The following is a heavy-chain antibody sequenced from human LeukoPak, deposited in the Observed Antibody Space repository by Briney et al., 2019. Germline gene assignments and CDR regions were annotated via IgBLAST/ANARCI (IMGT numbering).Heavy chain of an antibody. CDR3: ARDIGWYYYYGMDV. V-gene: IGHV3-7*01. J-gene: IGHJ6*02. Sequence: GGSLRLSCAASGFTFSSYWMSWVRQAPGKGLEWVANIKQDGSEKYYVDSVKGRFTISRDNAKNSLYLQMNSLRAEDTAVYYCARDIGWYYYYGMDVWGQGTTVTVSS. CDR1: GFTFSSYW. CDR2: IKQDGSEK. D-gene: IGHD6-19*01.